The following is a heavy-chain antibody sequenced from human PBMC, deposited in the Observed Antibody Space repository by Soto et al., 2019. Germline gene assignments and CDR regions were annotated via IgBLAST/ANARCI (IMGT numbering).Heavy chain of an antibody. CDR1: GFTFSNYA. V-gene: IGHV3-23*01. CDR2: ISGSGGST. D-gene: IGHD6-25*01. CDR3: GKGRGGYSSGGIDY. Sequence: GGSLRLSCAASGFTFSNYAMSWVRQAPGKGLEWVSAISGSGGSTYYADSVKGRFTISRDNSKNTLYLQMNSLRDEDTAVYYCGKGRGGYSSGGIDYWGQGALVTVSS. J-gene: IGHJ4*02.